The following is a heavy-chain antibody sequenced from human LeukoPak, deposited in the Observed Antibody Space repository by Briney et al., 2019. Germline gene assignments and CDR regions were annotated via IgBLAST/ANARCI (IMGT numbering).Heavy chain of an antibody. D-gene: IGHD2/OR15-2a*01. V-gene: IGHV3-7*01. CDR1: GFTFTNYW. CDR2: INQDGGTE. Sequence: QPGESRRLSCAAYGFTFTNYWLTWVRQPPGKGLEWVANINQDGGTEYYVDFMKGRFSISRDNAKILVYLRINSLRAEDTAVYFCARHTLWRFDYWGQGALVTVSS. CDR3: ARHTLWRFDY. J-gene: IGHJ4*02.